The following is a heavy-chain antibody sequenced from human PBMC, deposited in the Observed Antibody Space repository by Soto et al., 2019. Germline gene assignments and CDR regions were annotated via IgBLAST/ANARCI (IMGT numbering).Heavy chain of an antibody. CDR1: GYTFTDYD. Sequence: QVQLVQSGAEVRKPGASVKVSCKTSGYTFTDYDINWVRQAPGKGLEWVGRMNPNSGRTDYAQKLEGRVTMTRDISISTAYMELSSLGYDDTAVYFCSTWGRNGWYTGFFWGQGTLVTVSS. V-gene: IGHV1-8*02. D-gene: IGHD6-19*01. CDR3: STWGRNGWYTGFF. CDR2: MNPNSGRT. J-gene: IGHJ4*02.